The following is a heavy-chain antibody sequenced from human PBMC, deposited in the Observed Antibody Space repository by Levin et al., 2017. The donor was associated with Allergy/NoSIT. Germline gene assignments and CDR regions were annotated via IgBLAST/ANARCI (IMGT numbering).Heavy chain of an antibody. Sequence: ASETLSLTCTVSGGSISSYYWSWIRQPPGKGLEWIGYIYYSGSTNYNPSLKSRVTISVDTSKNQFSLKLSSVTAADTAVYYCASQRTLFSGIDYWGQGTLVTVSS. J-gene: IGHJ4*02. CDR1: GGSISSYY. D-gene: IGHD2/OR15-2a*01. V-gene: IGHV4-59*01. CDR3: ASQRTLFSGIDY. CDR2: IYYSGST.